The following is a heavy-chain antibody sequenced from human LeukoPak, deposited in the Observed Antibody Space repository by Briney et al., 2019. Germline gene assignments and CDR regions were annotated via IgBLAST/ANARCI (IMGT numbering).Heavy chain of an antibody. CDR1: GFTFSDYY. CDR2: ISSSGSTI. J-gene: IGHJ3*02. CDR3: ARGNPYCSGGSCYSTARAGQFYSFAFDI. V-gene: IGHV3-11*01. D-gene: IGHD2-15*01. Sequence: GGSLRLSCAASGFTFSDYYMSWIRQAPGKGLEWVSYISSSGSTIYYADSVKGRFTISRDNAKNSLYLQMNSLRAEDTAVYYCARGNPYCSGGSCYSTARAGQFYSFAFDIWGQGTMVTVSS.